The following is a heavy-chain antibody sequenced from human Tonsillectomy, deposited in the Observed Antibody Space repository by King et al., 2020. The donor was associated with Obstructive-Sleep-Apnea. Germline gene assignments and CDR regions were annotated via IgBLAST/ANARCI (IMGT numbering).Heavy chain of an antibody. Sequence: HVQLQESGPVLVKPSETLSLTCTVSGGSISIYYWSWIRQPPGKGLEWIGYIYYSGSTNFNHSLKSLSTKSVDTSKNQFSLKLSSVTAADTAVYYCARTLSIAAAGTGWYFDLWGRGTLVTVSS. CDR1: GGSISIYY. J-gene: IGHJ2*01. CDR2: IYYSGST. D-gene: IGHD6-13*01. V-gene: IGHV4-59*01. CDR3: ARTLSIAAAGTGWYFDL.